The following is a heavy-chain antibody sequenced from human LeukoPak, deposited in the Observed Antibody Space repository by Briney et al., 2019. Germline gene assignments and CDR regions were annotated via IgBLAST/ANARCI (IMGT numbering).Heavy chain of an antibody. D-gene: IGHD6-13*01. V-gene: IGHV3-30*03. CDR2: ISSDGNNK. Sequence: GGSLRLSCAASGFTFSNYGMHLVRQAPGKGLEWVAVISSDGNNKYNADSVKGRFTISRDNSKNTLYLQMNSLRTEDTAVYYCARDASIGSADYYFDSWGQGTLVTVSS. CDR1: GFTFSNYG. J-gene: IGHJ4*02. CDR3: ARDASIGSADYYFDS.